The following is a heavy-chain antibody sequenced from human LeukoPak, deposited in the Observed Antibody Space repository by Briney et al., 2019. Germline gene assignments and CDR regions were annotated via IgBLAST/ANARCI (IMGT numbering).Heavy chain of an antibody. CDR1: GGSISSYY. D-gene: IGHD5-12*01. V-gene: IGHV4-59*01. J-gene: IGHJ6*02. CDR2: IYYSGST. CDR3: ARDGSYYGMDV. Sequence: SETLSLTCTVSGGSISSYYWSWIRQPPGKGLEWIGYIYYSGSTNYNPSLKSRATISVDTSKNQFSLKLSSVTAADTAVYYCARDGSYYGMDVWGQGTTVTVSS.